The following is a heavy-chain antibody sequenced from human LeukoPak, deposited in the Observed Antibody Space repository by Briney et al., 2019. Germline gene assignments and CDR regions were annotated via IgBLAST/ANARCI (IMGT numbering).Heavy chain of an antibody. CDR1: GGSIRSGSHY. D-gene: IGHD3-22*01. Sequence: SETLSLTCTVSGGSIRSGSHYWAWIRQPPGKGLEWIGSIYYSGSTYYNPSLENRVTISIDTSKNHFSLKLSSLSAADTSVYYCAKRDDSGGNLVDLWGQGTMVTVS. CDR2: IYYSGST. V-gene: IGHV4-39*02. CDR3: AKRDDSGGNLVDL. J-gene: IGHJ4*02.